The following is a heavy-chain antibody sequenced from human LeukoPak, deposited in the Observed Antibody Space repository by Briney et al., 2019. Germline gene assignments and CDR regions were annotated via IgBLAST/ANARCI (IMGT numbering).Heavy chain of an antibody. CDR2: IYHSGTT. V-gene: IGHV4-38-2*02. J-gene: IGHJ1*01. D-gene: IGHD3-9*01. Sequence: SETLSLTCTVSGYSITSGYYWGWIRQPPGKGLEWIGNIYHSGTTYYNPSLKSRVTISVDTSKNQFSLKLSSVTAADTAVYYCARDGHYDILTGYFQDWGQGTLVTVSS. CDR1: GYSITSGYY. CDR3: ARDGHYDILTGYFQD.